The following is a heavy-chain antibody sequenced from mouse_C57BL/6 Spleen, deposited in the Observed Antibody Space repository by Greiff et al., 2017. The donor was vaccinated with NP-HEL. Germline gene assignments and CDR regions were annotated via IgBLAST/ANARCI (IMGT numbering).Heavy chain of an antibody. Sequence: QVQLQQSGAELVRPGSSVKLSCKASYFAFMASAMHWVKQRPGHGLEWIGSFTMYSDATEYSENFKGKATLTANTSSSTAYMELSSLTSEDSAGYYCARSDYENAMDYWGPGTSVTVSS. CDR1: YFAFMASA. CDR2: FTMYSDAT. CDR3: ARSDYENAMDY. J-gene: IGHJ4*01. V-gene: IGHV1-49*01. D-gene: IGHD1-1*01.